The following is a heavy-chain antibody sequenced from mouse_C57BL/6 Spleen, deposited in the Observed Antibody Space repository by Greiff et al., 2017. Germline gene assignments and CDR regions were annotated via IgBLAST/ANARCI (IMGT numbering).Heavy chain of an antibody. J-gene: IGHJ2*01. CDR3: ARDYYLHYFDY. CDR1: GYSFTGYY. V-gene: IGHV1-42*01. Sequence: EVKLQQSGPELVKPGASVKISCKASGYSFTGYYMNWVKQSPEKSLEWIGEINPSTGGTTYNQKFKAKATLTVDKSSSTAYIQLKSLTSEDSAVYYCARDYYLHYFDYWGQGTTLTVSS. CDR2: INPSTGGT. D-gene: IGHD1-1*01.